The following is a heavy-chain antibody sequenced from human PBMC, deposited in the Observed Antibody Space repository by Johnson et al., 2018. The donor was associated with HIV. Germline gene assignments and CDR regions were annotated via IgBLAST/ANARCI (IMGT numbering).Heavy chain of an antibody. CDR3: ASYGWGGNDAFDI. CDR1: EFSFSTYA. V-gene: IGHV3-30*02. D-gene: IGHD4-23*01. J-gene: IGHJ3*02. Sequence: QVQLVESGGGVVQPGRSLRLSCAASEFSFSTYAMHWVRQAPGKGLEWVAFIRYDGSNKYYADSVKGRFTISRDNSKNTLYLQMNSLRAEDTAVYYCASYGWGGNDAFDIWGQGTMVTVSS. CDR2: IRYDGSNK.